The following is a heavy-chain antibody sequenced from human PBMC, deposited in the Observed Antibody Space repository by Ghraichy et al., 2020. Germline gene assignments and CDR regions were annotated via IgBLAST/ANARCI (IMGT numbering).Heavy chain of an antibody. D-gene: IGHD2-2*01. V-gene: IGHV1-3*01. CDR3: ARAYCSSECVMLPAFFGTYNNWFDP. CDR2: INAGNGNT. J-gene: IGHJ5*02. CDR1: GYTFTSYA. Sequence: ASVKVSCKASGYTFTSYAMHWVRQAPGQRLEWMGWINAGNGNTKYSQKFQARVTITRDTSASTAYMELSSLRSEDTAVYYCARAYCSSECVMLPAFFGTYNNWFDPWGQGTLVTVSS.